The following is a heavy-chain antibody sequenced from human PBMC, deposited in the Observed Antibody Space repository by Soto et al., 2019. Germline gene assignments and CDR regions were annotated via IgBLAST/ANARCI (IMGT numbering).Heavy chain of an antibody. Sequence: LSLTCAVYGGSFSGYYWSWIRQPPGKGLEWIGEINHSGSTNYNPSLKSRITINPDTSKNQFSLQLNSVTPDDTAVYYCARSGNEGAVDYWGQGTLVTVSS. CDR3: ARSGNEGAVDY. D-gene: IGHD1-26*01. CDR1: GGSFSGYY. V-gene: IGHV4-34*01. J-gene: IGHJ4*02. CDR2: INHSGST.